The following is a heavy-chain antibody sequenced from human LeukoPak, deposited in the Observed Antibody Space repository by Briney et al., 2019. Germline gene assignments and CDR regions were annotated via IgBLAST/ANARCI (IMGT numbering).Heavy chain of an antibody. J-gene: IGHJ4*02. CDR2: ISDDGSNK. D-gene: IGHD2-8*01. CDR1: GFTFSSYS. CDR3: AKDLYFYNRGGLDY. V-gene: IGHV3-30*18. Sequence: GGSLRLSCAASGFTFSSYSLHWVRQAPGKGLEWVAVISDDGSNKYYADSVKGRFTISRDNSKNTLYLQMNSLRAEDTAVYYCAKDLYFYNRGGLDYWGQGTLVTVSS.